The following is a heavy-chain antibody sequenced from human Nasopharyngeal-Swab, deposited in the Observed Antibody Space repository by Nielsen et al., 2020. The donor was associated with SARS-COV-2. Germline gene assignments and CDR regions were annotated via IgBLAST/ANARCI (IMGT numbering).Heavy chain of an antibody. CDR2: INSDGSST. Sequence: GESLKISCAASGFTFSSYWMHWVCQAPGKGLVWVSRINSDGSSTSYADSVKGRFTISRDNAKNSLYLQMNSLKAEDTAVYYCARDGSSSSWYETGAFDIWGQGTMVTVSS. V-gene: IGHV3-74*01. CDR1: GFTFSSYW. D-gene: IGHD6-13*01. CDR3: ARDGSSSSWYETGAFDI. J-gene: IGHJ3*02.